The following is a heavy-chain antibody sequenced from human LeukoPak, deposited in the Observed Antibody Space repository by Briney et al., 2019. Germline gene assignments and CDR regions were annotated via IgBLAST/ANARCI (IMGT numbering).Heavy chain of an antibody. Sequence: PSETLSLTCPVSGGSISSRSHYWGWIRQPPGRGLEWIGSILYSGSTYYNLSLKSRVTISVDTSKNQFSLKLSSVTAADTAVYFCARLGQGIPAENWGQGTLVTVSS. J-gene: IGHJ4*02. V-gene: IGHV4-39*01. CDR3: ARLGQGIPAEN. CDR2: ILYSGST. CDR1: GGSISSRSHY. D-gene: IGHD6-25*01.